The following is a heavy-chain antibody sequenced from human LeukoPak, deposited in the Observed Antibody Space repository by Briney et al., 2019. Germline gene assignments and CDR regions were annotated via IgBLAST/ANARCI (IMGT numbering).Heavy chain of an antibody. D-gene: IGHD5-12*01. V-gene: IGHV1-58*02. CDR2: IVVGSGNT. CDR3: AAVPWAVATITLIDY. CDR1: GFTFTSSA. Sequence: SVKVSCTASGFTFTSSAMQWVRQARGQRLEWIGWIVVGSGNTNYAQKFQETVTITRDMSTSTAYMELSSLRSEDPAVYYCAAVPWAVATITLIDYWGQGTLVTVSS. J-gene: IGHJ4*02.